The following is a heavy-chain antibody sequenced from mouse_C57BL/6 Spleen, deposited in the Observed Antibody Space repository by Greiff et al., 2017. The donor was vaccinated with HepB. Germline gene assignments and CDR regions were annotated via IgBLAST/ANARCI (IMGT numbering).Heavy chain of an antibody. J-gene: IGHJ2*01. D-gene: IGHD1-1*01. Sequence: VQLQQPGAELVRPGTSVKLSCKASGYTFTSYWMHWVKQRPGQGLEWIGVIDPSDSYTNYNQKFKGKATLTVDTSSSTAYMQLSSLTSEDSAVYYCARFTTVVLDYWGQGTTLTVSS. V-gene: IGHV1-59*01. CDR3: ARFTTVVLDY. CDR1: GYTFTSYW. CDR2: IDPSDSYT.